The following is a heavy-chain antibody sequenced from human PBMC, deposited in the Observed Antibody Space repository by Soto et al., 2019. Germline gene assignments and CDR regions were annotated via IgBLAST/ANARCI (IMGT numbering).Heavy chain of an antibody. Sequence: TSETLSLTCAVSGGSISSGGYSWSWIRQPPGKGLEWIGYIYHSGSTYYNPSLKSRVTISVDRSKNQFSLKVNSMTAADTAVYYCARYRREAVAGYTLDNWGQGILVTVSS. CDR3: ARYRREAVAGYTLDN. V-gene: IGHV4-30-2*01. CDR2: IYHSGST. CDR1: GGSISSGGYS. J-gene: IGHJ4*02. D-gene: IGHD6-13*01.